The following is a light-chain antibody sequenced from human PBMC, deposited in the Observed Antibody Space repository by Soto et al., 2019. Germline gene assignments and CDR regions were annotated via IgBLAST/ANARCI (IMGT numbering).Light chain of an antibody. Sequence: EIVLTQSPGTLSLSPGERATLSCRASQTVTSSYLAWYQQKPGQAPRLLIYGASSRATGIPDRFSGSGSGTDFTLTIGRLEPEDFEVYYCQQYGTSPRTLGQGTKVDIK. CDR2: GAS. J-gene: IGKJ1*01. V-gene: IGKV3-20*01. CDR1: QTVTSSY. CDR3: QQYGTSPRT.